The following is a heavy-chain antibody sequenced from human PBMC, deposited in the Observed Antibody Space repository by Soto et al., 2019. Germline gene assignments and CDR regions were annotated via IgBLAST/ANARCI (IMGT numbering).Heavy chain of an antibody. CDR1: GYTFTSYD. D-gene: IGHD2-15*01. CDR2: MNPNSGNT. Sequence: ASVKVSCKASGYTFTSYDINWVRQATGQGLEWMGWMNPNSGNTGYAQKFQGRVTMTRNTSISTAYMELSSLRSEDTAVYYCARLIVVVVPTFSVRFDPWGQGTLVTVSS. V-gene: IGHV1-8*01. J-gene: IGHJ5*02. CDR3: ARLIVVVVPTFSVRFDP.